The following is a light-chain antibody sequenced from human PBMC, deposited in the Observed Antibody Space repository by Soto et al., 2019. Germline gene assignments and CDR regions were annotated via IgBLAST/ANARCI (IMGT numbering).Light chain of an antibody. CDR2: GAS. CDR1: QSVSSN. Sequence: EIVMTQSPVTASVSPGERATLSCRASQSVSSNLVWYQQKPGQTPRLLIYGASTRATGIPARFSGSGSGTEFTLTISSLQSEDFAVYYCQQYNNWPWTFGQGTKVDIK. V-gene: IGKV3-15*01. J-gene: IGKJ1*01. CDR3: QQYNNWPWT.